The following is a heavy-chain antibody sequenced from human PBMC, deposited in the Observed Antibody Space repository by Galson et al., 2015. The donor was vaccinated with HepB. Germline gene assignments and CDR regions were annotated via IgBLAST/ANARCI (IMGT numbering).Heavy chain of an antibody. CDR3: AKDVLQWEQNY. CDR2: IRYDGNIK. V-gene: IGHV3-30*02. CDR1: GLTFSSYG. J-gene: IGHJ4*02. Sequence: SLRLSCAASGLTFSSYGIHWVRQAPGKGLEWVVFIRYDGNIKYYADSVKGRFTVSRDNSKSTLYLQMDSLRAEDTAVYYCAKDVLQWEQNYWGQGTLVTVSS. D-gene: IGHD3-3*01.